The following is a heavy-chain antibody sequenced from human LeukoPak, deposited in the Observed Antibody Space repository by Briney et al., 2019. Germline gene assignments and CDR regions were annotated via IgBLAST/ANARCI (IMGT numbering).Heavy chain of an antibody. Sequence: RPGGSLRLSCAASGFTFSNAWMSWVRQAPGKGLEWVGRVKSKTDGGTTDYAAPVKGRFTISRDDSKNTLYLQMNSLKTEDTAVYYCTTEVVAVGFDYWGQGTLVTVSS. CDR1: GFTFSNAW. D-gene: IGHD2-15*01. CDR2: VKSKTDGGTT. J-gene: IGHJ4*02. V-gene: IGHV3-15*01. CDR3: TTEVVAVGFDY.